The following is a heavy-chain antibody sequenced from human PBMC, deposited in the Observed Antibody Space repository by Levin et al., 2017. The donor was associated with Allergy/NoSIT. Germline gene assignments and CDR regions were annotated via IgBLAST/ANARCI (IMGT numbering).Heavy chain of an antibody. CDR2: ITGGGFNT. CDR1: GFTFSDYA. D-gene: IGHD1-1*01. Sequence: GGSLRLSCAASGFTFSDYAMTWVRQAPGKGLEWVSVITGGGFNTYYGDSVKGRFTVSRDNSKNTPYLELNSLRAEDTPVYYCAKKQGGTSGFSFDVWGQGTMVTVSS. CDR3: AKKQGGTSGFSFDV. J-gene: IGHJ3*01. V-gene: IGHV3-23*01.